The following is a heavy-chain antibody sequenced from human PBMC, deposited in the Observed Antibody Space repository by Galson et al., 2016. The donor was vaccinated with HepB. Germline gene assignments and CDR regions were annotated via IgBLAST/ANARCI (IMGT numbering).Heavy chain of an antibody. Sequence: PSLVKPPQTLTLTCTFPGFSLTNGGVGVGWIRQPPGKALEWLALIYWDDDKRYSPSLKNRITITKDTSKNQVVLVMANMDPVDTGTYSCARSLGTAIFDYWGQGSLVLVSS. CDR2: IYWDDDK. J-gene: IGHJ4*02. D-gene: IGHD1-7*01. CDR3: ARSLGTAIFDY. CDR1: GFSLTNGGVG. V-gene: IGHV2-5*02.